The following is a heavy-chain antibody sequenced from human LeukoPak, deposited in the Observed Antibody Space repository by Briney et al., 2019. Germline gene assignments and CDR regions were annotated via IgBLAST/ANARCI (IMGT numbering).Heavy chain of an antibody. J-gene: IGHJ4*02. CDR3: ASAGGGSAH. D-gene: IGHD1-26*01. CDR1: GFTFSNYP. V-gene: IGHV3-23*01. Sequence: GGSLRLSCAASGFTFSNYPMTWIRQAPGKGLEWVSTISGNGGTINYADSVKGRFTISRDNSKNTLYLQMSSLRAEDTAVYYCASAGGGSAHWGQGTLVTVSS. CDR2: ISGNGGTI.